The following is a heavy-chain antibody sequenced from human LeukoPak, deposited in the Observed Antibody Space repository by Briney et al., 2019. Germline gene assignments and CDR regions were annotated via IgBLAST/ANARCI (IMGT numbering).Heavy chain of an antibody. CDR1: GGSFSGYY. CDR2: INHSGST. Sequence: SETLSLTCAVYGGSFSGYYWSWIRRPPGKGLEWIGEINHSGSTNYNPSLKSRVTISVDTSKDQFSLKLSSVTAADTAVYYCARSATVTKNFDYWGQGTLVTVSS. D-gene: IGHD4-11*01. CDR3: ARSATVTKNFDY. V-gene: IGHV4-34*01. J-gene: IGHJ4*02.